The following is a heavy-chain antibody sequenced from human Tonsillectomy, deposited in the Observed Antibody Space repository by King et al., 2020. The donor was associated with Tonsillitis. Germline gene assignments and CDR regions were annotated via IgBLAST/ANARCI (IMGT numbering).Heavy chain of an antibody. D-gene: IGHD3-3*01. V-gene: IGHV3-30-3*01. J-gene: IGHJ3*02. Sequence: VQLVESGGGVVQPGRSLRLSCAASGFTFSSYAMHGVRQAPGKGLEWVAVISYDGSNKYYADSVKGRFTISSDNSKNTLYLQMNSLRAEDTAVYYCARVTTIFGWGAFDIWGQGTMVTVSS. CDR1: GFTFSSYA. CDR3: ARVTTIFGWGAFDI. CDR2: ISYDGSNK.